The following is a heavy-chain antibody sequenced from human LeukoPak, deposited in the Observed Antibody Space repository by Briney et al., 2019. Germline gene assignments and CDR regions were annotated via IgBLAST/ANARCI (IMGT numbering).Heavy chain of an antibody. J-gene: IGHJ4*02. CDR1: GYIFSTYW. CDR3: ARSNYYAAGTYFNY. V-gene: IGHV5-51*01. Sequence: GESLKISCKGSGYIFSTYWIGWVRQLPGKGLEWMGIIYPGDSDTRYNPSFQGQVTISADKSITTAFLQWSSLKASDTAMYYCARSNYYAAGTYFNYWGQGTLVTVSS. D-gene: IGHD3-10*01. CDR2: IYPGDSDT.